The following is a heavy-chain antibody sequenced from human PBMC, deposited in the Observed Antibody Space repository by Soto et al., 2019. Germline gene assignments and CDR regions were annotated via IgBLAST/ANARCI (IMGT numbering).Heavy chain of an antibody. D-gene: IGHD5-12*01. V-gene: IGHV3-74*01. CDR1: GFTFSSYW. CDR2: INSDGSST. CDR3: ARGPPNIVATSTFDY. Sequence: GGSLRLSCAASGFTFSSYWMHWVRQAPGKGLVWVSRINSDGSSTSYADSVKGRFTISRDNAKNTLYLQMNSLRAEDTAVYYCARGPPNIVATSTFDYWGQGTLVTVSS. J-gene: IGHJ4*02.